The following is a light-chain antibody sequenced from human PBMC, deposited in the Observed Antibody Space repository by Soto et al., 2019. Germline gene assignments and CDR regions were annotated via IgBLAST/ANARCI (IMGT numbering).Light chain of an antibody. CDR2: GAS. V-gene: IGKV3-15*01. Sequence: IVMTQSPATLSVSPGERATLSCRARQSIDNKLAWYQQRPGQAPRLLIYGASTRVIGIPGRFSGSGSGTEFTLTISGLQSDEFGVYYCPQYKSLRTFGQGTNVE. CDR1: QSIDNK. J-gene: IGKJ1*01. CDR3: PQYKSLRT.